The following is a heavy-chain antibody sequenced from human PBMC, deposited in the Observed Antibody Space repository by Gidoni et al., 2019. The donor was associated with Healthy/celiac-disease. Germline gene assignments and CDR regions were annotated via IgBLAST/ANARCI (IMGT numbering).Heavy chain of an antibody. Sequence: QVQLVQSGAEVKKPGASVKVCCKESGYTCNGFYMHWVRQAPGQGLEWMGRINPNSGGTHYAPKFQGRVTMTRDTSIRTASMELSRLRSDATAVYYCARGPPTVPTGGWFDPWGQGTLVTVSS. D-gene: IGHD4-17*01. V-gene: IGHV1-2*06. CDR3: ARGPPTVPTGGWFDP. J-gene: IGHJ5*02. CDR1: GYTCNGFY. CDR2: INPNSGGT.